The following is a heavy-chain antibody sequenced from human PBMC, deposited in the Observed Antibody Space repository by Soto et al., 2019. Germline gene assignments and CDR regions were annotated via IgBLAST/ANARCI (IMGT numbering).Heavy chain of an antibody. D-gene: IGHD6-6*01. CDR1: GFTFSSYG. J-gene: IGHJ4*02. CDR2: ISYDGSNK. CDR3: VKGRIAARKGHFDY. Sequence: QVQLVESGGGVVQPGRSLRLSCAASGFTFSSYGMHWVRQAPGKGLEWVAVISYDGSNKYYADSVKGRFTISRDNSKNTLYMQMNSLRAEDTAVYYCVKGRIAARKGHFDYWGQGTLVTVSS. V-gene: IGHV3-30*18.